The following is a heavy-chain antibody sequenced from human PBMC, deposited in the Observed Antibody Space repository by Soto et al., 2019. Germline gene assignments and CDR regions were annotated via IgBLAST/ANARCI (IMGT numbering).Heavy chain of an antibody. CDR2: ISGSGGST. Sequence: SGGSLRLSCAASGFTFSSYAMSWVRQAPGKGLEWVSAISGSGGSTYYADSVKGRFTISRDNAKNTLYLQMNSLRAEDTAVYYCARGNEWSTPNFDYWGPGTLVPVSS. CDR1: GFTFSSYA. V-gene: IGHV3-23*01. CDR3: ARGNEWSTPNFDY. D-gene: IGHD3-3*01. J-gene: IGHJ4*02.